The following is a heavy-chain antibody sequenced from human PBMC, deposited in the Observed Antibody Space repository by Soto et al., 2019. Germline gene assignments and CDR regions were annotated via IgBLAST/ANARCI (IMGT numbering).Heavy chain of an antibody. V-gene: IGHV3-23*01. Sequence: GGSLRLSCTASGFTFSSYAMSWVRQAPGKGLEWVSAISGSGDSTYYVDSVKGRFTISRHNSKHTPYLQMNSLRAEDTAVYYCAKRRDYFDYWGQGTLVTVSS. CDR3: AKRRDYFDY. CDR1: GFTFSSYA. CDR2: ISGSGDST. J-gene: IGHJ4*02.